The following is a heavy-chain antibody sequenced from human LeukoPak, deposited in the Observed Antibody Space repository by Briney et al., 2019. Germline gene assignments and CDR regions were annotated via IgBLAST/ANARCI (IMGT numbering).Heavy chain of an antibody. V-gene: IGHV3-23*01. CDR2: VNSNDRP. CDR3: AKARAAVVEAAINY. Sequence: SGGSLRLSCAASGFNFSNYAMTWVRQVPGKGLEWVSTVNSNDRPYYADSVKGRFTISRDNSKNTLYLQMNTLSVEDTALYYCAKARAAVVEAAINYWGQGILVTVSP. J-gene: IGHJ4*02. CDR1: GFNFSNYA. D-gene: IGHD2-15*01.